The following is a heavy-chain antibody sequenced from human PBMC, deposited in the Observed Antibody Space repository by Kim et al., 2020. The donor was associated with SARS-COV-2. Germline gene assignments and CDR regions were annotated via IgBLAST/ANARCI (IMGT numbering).Heavy chain of an antibody. Sequence: VKGRFTISRDNSKNTLYLQMNSLRAEDTAVYYCAKDPGLIVGATSGFFDYWGQGTLVTVSS. D-gene: IGHD1-26*01. CDR3: AKDPGLIVGATSGFFDY. V-gene: IGHV3-30*02. J-gene: IGHJ4*02.